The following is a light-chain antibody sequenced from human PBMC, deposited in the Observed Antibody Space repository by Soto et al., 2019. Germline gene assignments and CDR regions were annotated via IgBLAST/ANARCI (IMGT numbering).Light chain of an antibody. CDR2: DVS. V-gene: IGLV2-11*01. Sequence: QSALTQPRSVSGSPGQSVTISCTGTSSDVGGYDFVSWYQQHPGKAPKLMISDVSKRPSGVPDRFSGSKSGNTASLTISGLQAEDEAYYYCCSYAGDLALFGGGTKVTV. J-gene: IGLJ2*01. CDR1: SSDVGGYDF. CDR3: CSYAGDLAL.